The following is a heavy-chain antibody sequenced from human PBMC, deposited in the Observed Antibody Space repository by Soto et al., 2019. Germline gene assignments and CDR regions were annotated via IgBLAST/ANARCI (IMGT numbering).Heavy chain of an antibody. CDR3: ARTPPGYCISTSCRKEDNNWVDP. V-gene: IGHV4-39*01. D-gene: IGHD2-2*01. Sequence: PSETLSLTSTVSGHSITISSHYWGWIRQPPGKGLECIANIYYDGNTYYNPSLKSRVAISLDTSKNQFSLKLSSVTAADTAVYYCARTPPGYCISTSCRKEDNNWVDPWGQG. CDR1: GHSITISSHY. CDR2: IYYDGNT. J-gene: IGHJ5*02.